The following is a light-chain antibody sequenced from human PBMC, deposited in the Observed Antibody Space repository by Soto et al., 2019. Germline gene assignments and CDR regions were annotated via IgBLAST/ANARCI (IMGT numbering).Light chain of an antibody. CDR3: QQYGSSPVT. CDR2: GAS. CDR1: QSVSSNY. J-gene: IGKJ5*01. Sequence: EIVLTQSPGTLSLSPGERDTLSCRASQSVSSNYLAWYHQKPGQAPRLLIYGASSRATGIPDRFSGSGSGTDFTLTISRLEPEDFAVYYCQQYGSSPVTFGQGTRLEIK. V-gene: IGKV3-20*01.